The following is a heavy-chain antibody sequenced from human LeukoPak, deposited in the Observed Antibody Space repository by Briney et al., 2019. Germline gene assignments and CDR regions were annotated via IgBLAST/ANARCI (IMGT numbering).Heavy chain of an antibody. CDR2: INHSGST. V-gene: IGHV4-4*02. CDR3: ARGRVDTAMLY. J-gene: IGHJ4*02. D-gene: IGHD5-18*01. CDR1: GXSISSSNW. Sequence: SETLSLTCAVSGXSISSSNWWSWVRQPPGKGLEWIGEINHSGSTNYNPSLKSRVTISVDTSKNQFSLKLSSVTAADTAVYYCARGRVDTAMLYWGQGTLVTVSS.